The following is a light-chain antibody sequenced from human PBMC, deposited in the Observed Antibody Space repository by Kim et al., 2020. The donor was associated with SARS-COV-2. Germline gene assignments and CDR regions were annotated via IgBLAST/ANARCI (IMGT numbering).Light chain of an antibody. J-gene: IGKJ4*01. Sequence: SVGDRVTITWRASQSISMDLNWYQQQPGKAPKLLIYAASSLQSGVPSRFSGSGSGTHFTLTISSLQPEDFATYDCQQSSTAPLLTFGGGTKVDIK. CDR1: QSISMD. V-gene: IGKV1-39*01. CDR3: QQSSTAPLLT. CDR2: AAS.